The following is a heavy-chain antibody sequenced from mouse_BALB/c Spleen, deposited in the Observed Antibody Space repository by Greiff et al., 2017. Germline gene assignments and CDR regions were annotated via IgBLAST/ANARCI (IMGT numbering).Heavy chain of an antibody. CDR2: ISNGGGST. J-gene: IGHJ4*01. V-gene: IGHV5-12-2*01. CDR1: GFTFSSYT. CDR3: ARQRESRGYAMDY. Sequence: EVKLMESGGGLVQPGGSLKLSCAASGFTFSSYTMSWVRQTPEKRLEWVAYISNGGGSTYYPDTVKGRFTISRDNAKNTLYLQMSSLKSEDTAMYYCARQRESRGYAMDYWGQGTSVTVSS.